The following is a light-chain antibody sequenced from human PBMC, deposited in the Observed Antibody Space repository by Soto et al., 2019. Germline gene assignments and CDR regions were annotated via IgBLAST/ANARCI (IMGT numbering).Light chain of an antibody. Sequence: QSALTQPASVSGSPGQAITISCTGTSSDIGGYKYVSWYQQYPGKAPQLIIYEVSNRPSGVSNRFSGSKSGNTASLTISGLQVVDEADYFCSSHKPTTRAFGGGTKLTVL. CDR1: SSDIGGYKY. J-gene: IGLJ3*02. CDR3: SSHKPTTRA. V-gene: IGLV2-14*01. CDR2: EVS.